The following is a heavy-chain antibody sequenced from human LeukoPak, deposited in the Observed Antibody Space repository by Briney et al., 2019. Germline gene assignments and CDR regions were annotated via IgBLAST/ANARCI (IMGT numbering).Heavy chain of an antibody. V-gene: IGHV4-39*07. CDR1: GGSISSSSYY. CDR2: VYYTGAS. Sequence: SETLSLTCTVSGGSISSSSYYWGWLRQPPGKGLVWFGSVYYTGASYYNPSLKSRVTISIDTSKKHFSLKLTSVTAADTVVYYCARGAPPQNWGQGTLVTVSA. CDR3: ARGAPPQN. J-gene: IGHJ4*02.